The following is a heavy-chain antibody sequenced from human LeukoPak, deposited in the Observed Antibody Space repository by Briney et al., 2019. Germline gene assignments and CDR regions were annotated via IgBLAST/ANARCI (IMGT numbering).Heavy chain of an antibody. Sequence: NPSETLSLTCTVSGGSISSYYWSWIRQPPGKGLEWIGYIYYSGSTNYNPSLKDRVTISVDTSKNQFSLKLSSVTAADTAVYYCARDSPGVDGSEDYMDVWGKGTTVTVSS. CDR3: ARDSPGVDGSEDYMDV. J-gene: IGHJ6*03. CDR2: IYYSGST. V-gene: IGHV4-59*01. D-gene: IGHD5-24*01. CDR1: GGSISSYY.